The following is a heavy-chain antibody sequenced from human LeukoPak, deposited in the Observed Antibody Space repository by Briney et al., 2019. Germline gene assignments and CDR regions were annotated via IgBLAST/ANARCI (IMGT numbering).Heavy chain of an antibody. CDR3: ANSVVPAAHNWFDP. CDR2: ISGSGGST. V-gene: IGHV3-23*01. CDR1: GFTFSSYA. J-gene: IGHJ5*02. D-gene: IGHD2-2*01. Sequence: GGSLRLSCAVSGFTFSSYAMSWVRQAPGKGLEWVSAISGSGGSTYYADSVKGRFTISRDNSKNTLYLQMNSLRAEDTAVYYCANSVVPAAHNWFDPWGQGTLVTVSS.